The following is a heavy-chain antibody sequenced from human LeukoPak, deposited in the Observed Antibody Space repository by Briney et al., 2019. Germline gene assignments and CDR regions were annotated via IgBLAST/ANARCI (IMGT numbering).Heavy chain of an antibody. J-gene: IGHJ4*02. D-gene: IGHD3-22*01. CDR3: ARAKIYYDSSGYRVGEFDY. V-gene: IGHV4-59*01. Sequence: SETLSLTCTVSGGSISSYYWSWIRQPPGKGLEWIGYIYYSGSTNYNPSLKSRVTISVDTSKNQFSLKLSSVTAADTAVYYCARAKIYYDSSGYRVGEFDYWGQGTLVTVSS. CDR2: IYYSGST. CDR1: GGSISSYY.